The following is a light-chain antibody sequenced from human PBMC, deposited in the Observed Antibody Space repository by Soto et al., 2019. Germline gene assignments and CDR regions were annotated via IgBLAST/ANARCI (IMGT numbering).Light chain of an antibody. CDR3: AAWDDSLNGQV. CDR1: SSNIGSNT. Sequence: QSVVTQPPSASGTPGQRVTISCSGSSSNIGSNTVNWYQQIPGTAPKVLIYRDNERPSGVSDRFSGSKSGTSASLAISGLQSEDEAEYYCAAWDDSLNGQVFGGGNKLTVL. CDR2: RDN. J-gene: IGLJ2*01. V-gene: IGLV1-44*01.